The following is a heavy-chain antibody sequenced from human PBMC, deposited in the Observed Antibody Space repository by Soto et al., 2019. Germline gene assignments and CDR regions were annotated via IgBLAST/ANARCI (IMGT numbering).Heavy chain of an antibody. V-gene: IGHV3-15*01. Sequence: GGSLRLSCAASGFTFSNAWMSWVRQAPGKGLEWVGRIKSKTDGGTTDYAAPVKGRFTISRDDSKNTLYLQMNSLKTEDTAVYYCTTDLTPPYCSSTSCYYYYYMDVWGKGTTVTVSS. CDR3: TTDLTPPYCSSTSCYYYYYMDV. CDR2: IKSKTDGGTT. J-gene: IGHJ6*03. D-gene: IGHD2-2*01. CDR1: GFTFSNAW.